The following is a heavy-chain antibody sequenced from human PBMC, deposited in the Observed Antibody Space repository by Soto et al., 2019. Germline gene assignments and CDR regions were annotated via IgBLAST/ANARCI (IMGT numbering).Heavy chain of an antibody. CDR2: IYHSGST. CDR1: GGSVSSGSYY. Sequence: SETLSLTCTVFGGSVSSGSYYWSWIRQYPGKGLEWIGYIYHSGSTYYNPSLESRVTMSVDTSKNQFSLKLSSVTAADTAVYYCARIKGGAAGNFGSWGQGALVTVSS. J-gene: IGHJ4*02. V-gene: IGHV4-31*03. D-gene: IGHD6-13*01. CDR3: ARIKGGAAGNFGS.